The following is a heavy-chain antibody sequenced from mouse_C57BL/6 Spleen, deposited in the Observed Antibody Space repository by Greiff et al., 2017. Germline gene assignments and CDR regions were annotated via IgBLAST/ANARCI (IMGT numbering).Heavy chain of an antibody. CDR2: INPSSGYT. CDR1: GYTFTSYW. V-gene: IGHV1-7*01. J-gene: IGHJ2*01. D-gene: IGHD2-4*01. CDR3: ARPYDDDGGYYFDY. Sequence: VQLQESGAELAKPGASVKLSCKASGYTFTSYWMHWVKQRPGQGLEWIGYINPSSGYTKYNQKFKDQATLTADKSSSTAYMQLSSLTYEDSAVYYCARPYDDDGGYYFDYWGQGTTLTVSS.